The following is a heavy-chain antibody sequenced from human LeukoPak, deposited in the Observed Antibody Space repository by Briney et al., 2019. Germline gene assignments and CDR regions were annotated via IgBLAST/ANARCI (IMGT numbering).Heavy chain of an antibody. V-gene: IGHV4-34*01. D-gene: IGHD3-10*01. Sequence: SETLSLTCAVYGGSFSGYYWSWIRQPPGKGLEWIGEINHSGSTNYNPSLKSRVTISVDTSKNQFSLKLSSVTAADTAVYYCARHGTYGLSYWGQGTLVTVSS. J-gene: IGHJ4*02. CDR3: ARHGTYGLSY. CDR1: GGSFSGYY. CDR2: INHSGST.